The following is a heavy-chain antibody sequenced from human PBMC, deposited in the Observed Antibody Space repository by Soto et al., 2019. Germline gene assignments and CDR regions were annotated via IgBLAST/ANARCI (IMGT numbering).Heavy chain of an antibody. V-gene: IGHV3-23*01. CDR2: ISGSGGST. CDR3: AKDLAAVMTTVSTPFDY. J-gene: IGHJ4*02. Sequence: PGGSLXLSCAASGFTFSSYAMSWVRQAPGKGLEWVSAISGSGGSTYYADSVKGRFTISRDNSKNTLYLQMNSLRAEDTAVYYCAKDLAAVMTTVSTPFDYWGQGTLVTVSS. D-gene: IGHD4-4*01. CDR1: GFTFSSYA.